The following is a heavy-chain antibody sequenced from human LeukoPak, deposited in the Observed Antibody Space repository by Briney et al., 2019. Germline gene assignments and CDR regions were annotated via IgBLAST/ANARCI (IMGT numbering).Heavy chain of an antibody. CDR3: ARDIYGDSQFDY. J-gene: IGHJ4*02. D-gene: IGHD4-17*01. Sequence: SQTLSLTCTVSGGSISSGGYYWSWIRQPPGKGLEWIGYIYYSGSTYYNPSLKSRVTISVDTSKNQFSLKLSSVTAADTAVYYCARDIYGDSQFDYWGQGTLVTVSS. CDR2: IYYSGST. V-gene: IGHV4-30-4*01. CDR1: GGSISSGGYY.